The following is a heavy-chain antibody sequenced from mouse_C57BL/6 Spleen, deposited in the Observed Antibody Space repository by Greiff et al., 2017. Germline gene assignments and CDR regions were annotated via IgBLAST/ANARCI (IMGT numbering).Heavy chain of an antibody. Sequence: EVKLVESGGGLVKPGGSLKLSCAASGFTFSSYAMSWVRQTPEKRLEWVATISDGGSYTYYPDNVKGRFTISRDNAKNNLYLQMSHLKSEDTAMYYCAREGYYYGSRRVDYWGQGTTLTVSS. D-gene: IGHD1-1*01. V-gene: IGHV5-4*01. J-gene: IGHJ2*01. CDR1: GFTFSSYA. CDR3: AREGYYYGSRRVDY. CDR2: ISDGGSYT.